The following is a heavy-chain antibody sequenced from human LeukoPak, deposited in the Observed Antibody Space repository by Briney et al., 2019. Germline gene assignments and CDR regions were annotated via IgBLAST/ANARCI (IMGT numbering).Heavy chain of an antibody. CDR1: GYTFTSYD. D-gene: IGHD3-16*01. V-gene: IGHV1-2*02. Sequence: GASVKVSCKASGYTFTSYDINWVRQATGQGLEWMGWMNPNSGVTKYAQNFQGRVTMTRDTSISTASMEMRSLKSDDTAVYYCARDFGSTIACYEFAYWGQGPLVPVSS. CDR3: ARDFGSTIACYEFAY. CDR2: MNPNSGVT. J-gene: IGHJ4*02.